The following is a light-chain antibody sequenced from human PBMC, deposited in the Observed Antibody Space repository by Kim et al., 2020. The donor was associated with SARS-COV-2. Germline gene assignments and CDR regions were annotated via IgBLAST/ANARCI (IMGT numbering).Light chain of an antibody. CDR3: QAWDRSIL. J-gene: IGLJ3*02. V-gene: IGLV3-1*01. CDR2: QDI. Sequence: SVPLGQTASITCSRNKLGNKYACMYQQKPGQSPDLIMFQDIKRPSGIPKRFSGSNAGNTASLTISGTQAMHEADYYCQAWDRSILFCGETQLTVL. CDR1: KLGNKY.